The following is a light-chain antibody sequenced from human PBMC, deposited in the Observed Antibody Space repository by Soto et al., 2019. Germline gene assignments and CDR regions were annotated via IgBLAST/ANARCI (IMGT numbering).Light chain of an antibody. CDR2: DVS. CDR3: CSYAGSYTHV. CDR1: SSDVGAYNY. V-gene: IGLV2-11*01. Sequence: SALTQPRSVSGSPGQSVTISCTGTSSDVGAYNYVSWYQHHPGKAPKLMIYDVSKRPSGVPDRFSGSKSGNTASLTISGLQAEDEADYYCCSYAGSYTHVFGTGTKLTVL. J-gene: IGLJ1*01.